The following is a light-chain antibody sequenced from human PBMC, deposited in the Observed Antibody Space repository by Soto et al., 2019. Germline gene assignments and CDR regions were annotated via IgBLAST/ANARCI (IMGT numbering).Light chain of an antibody. CDR2: GAS. CDR3: HQYGSSPET. CDR1: QSVSTNY. Sequence: EIVLTQSPVTLSLSPGERATLSCRASQSVSTNYLAWYQQKPGQAPRLLIYGASNTATGIPDRFSGSGSGTDFTLTISRLEPEDFEVYYCHQYGSSPETFGQGTKVEIK. J-gene: IGKJ1*01. V-gene: IGKV3-20*01.